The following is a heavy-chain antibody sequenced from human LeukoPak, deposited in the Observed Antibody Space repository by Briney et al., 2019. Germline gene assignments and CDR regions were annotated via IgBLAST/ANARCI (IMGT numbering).Heavy chain of an antibody. CDR3: VEERAYGSGSYGFDY. D-gene: IGHD3-10*01. CDR2: IRYDGSDK. CDR1: GFTFSSYG. J-gene: IGHJ4*02. Sequence: PGGSLRLSCAASGFTFSSYGMHWVRQAPGKGLEWVAFIRYDGSDKYYADSVKGRFTISRDKSKNTLYLQMSSLRVEDTAVYYCVEERAYGSGSYGFDYWGQGTLVTVSS. V-gene: IGHV3-30*02.